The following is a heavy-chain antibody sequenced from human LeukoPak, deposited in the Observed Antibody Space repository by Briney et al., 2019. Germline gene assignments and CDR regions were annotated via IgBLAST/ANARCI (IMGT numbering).Heavy chain of an antibody. D-gene: IGHD3-3*01. V-gene: IGHV3-21*01. J-gene: IGHJ3*02. CDR1: GFTLSSYS. CDR3: ARGRVLRFLEWSNTGVAFDI. CDR2: NSSSSSYI. Sequence: GGSLGLSCAASGFTLSSYSMNWVRQAPGKGLEWVSSNSSSSSYIYYADSVKGRFTISRDNAKNSLYLQMNSLRAEDTAVYYCARGRVLRFLEWSNTGVAFDIWGQGTMVTVSS.